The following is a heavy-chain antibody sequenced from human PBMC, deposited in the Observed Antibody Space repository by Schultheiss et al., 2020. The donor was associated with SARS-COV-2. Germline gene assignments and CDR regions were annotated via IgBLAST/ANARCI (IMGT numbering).Heavy chain of an antibody. V-gene: IGHV4-59*12. CDR3: ARSLVAGTGNWFDP. Sequence: SETLSLTCAVYGGSFSGYYWSWIRQPPGKGLEWIGYIYYSGSTNYNPSLKSRVTISVDTSKNQFSLQLNSVTPEDTAVYYCARSLVAGTGNWFDPWGQGTLVTVSS. D-gene: IGHD6-19*01. CDR1: GGSFSGYY. J-gene: IGHJ5*02. CDR2: IYYSGST.